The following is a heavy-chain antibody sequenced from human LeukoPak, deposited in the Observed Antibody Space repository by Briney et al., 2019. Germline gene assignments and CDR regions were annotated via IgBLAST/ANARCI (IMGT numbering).Heavy chain of an antibody. J-gene: IGHJ5*02. CDR1: GGSISSYY. Sequence: SETLSLTCTVSGGSISSYYWSWIRHPPGKGLGWIGYIYYSGSTNYNPSLKSRVTISVDTSKNQFSLKLSSVTAADTAVYYCARVARNWFDPWGQGTLVTVSS. CDR2: IYYSGST. CDR3: ARVARNWFDP. V-gene: IGHV4-59*01.